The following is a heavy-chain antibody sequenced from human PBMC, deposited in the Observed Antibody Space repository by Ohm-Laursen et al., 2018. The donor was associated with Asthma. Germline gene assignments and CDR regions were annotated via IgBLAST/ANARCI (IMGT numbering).Heavy chain of an antibody. V-gene: IGHV3-23*01. Sequence: SLRLSCAASGFTFSRYAMSWVRQAPGKGLEWVSCLSGPGTKTYNVDSVTGRFTISRDNSKNTMYLQMNSLRADDTAVYYCAKPISTGTTWGHDFDVWGQGTMVTVSS. D-gene: IGHD4-17*01. CDR3: AKPISTGTTWGHDFDV. CDR1: GFTFSRYA. J-gene: IGHJ3*01. CDR2: LSGPGTKT.